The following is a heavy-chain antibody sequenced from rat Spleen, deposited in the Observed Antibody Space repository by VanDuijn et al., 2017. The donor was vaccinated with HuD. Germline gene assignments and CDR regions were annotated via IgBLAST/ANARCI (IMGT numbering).Heavy chain of an antibody. V-gene: IGHV2-30*01. CDR1: GFSLTSYN. CDR2: IWTGGTT. CDR3: ARDRITLDY. Sequence: QVQLKESGPGLVQPSQTLSLTCTVSGFSLTSYNVHWVRQPTGKGLEWMGVIWTGGTTDYSSALKSRLSISRDTSRSQVFLKMNSLQTEDTATYYCARDRITLDYWGQGVMVTVSS. J-gene: IGHJ2*01. D-gene: IGHD1-4*01.